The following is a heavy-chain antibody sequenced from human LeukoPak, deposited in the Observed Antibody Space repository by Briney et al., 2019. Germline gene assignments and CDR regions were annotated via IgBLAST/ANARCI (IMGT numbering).Heavy chain of an antibody. V-gene: IGHV3-48*01. CDR2: ISSSSSTI. CDR1: GFTFSSYS. CDR3: AREGYSSSSAYYYYYMDV. Sequence: PGGSLRLSCAASGFTFSSYSMNWVRQAPGKGLEWVSYISSSSSTIYYADSVKGRFTISRDNAKNSLYLQMNSLRAEDTAVYYCAREGYSSSSAYYYYYMDVWGKGTTVTVSS. D-gene: IGHD6-6*01. J-gene: IGHJ6*03.